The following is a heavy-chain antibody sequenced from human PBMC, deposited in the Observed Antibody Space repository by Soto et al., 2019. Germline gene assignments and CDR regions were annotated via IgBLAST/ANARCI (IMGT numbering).Heavy chain of an antibody. CDR1: GFTFSSYA. V-gene: IGHV3-23*01. J-gene: IGHJ4*02. CDR2: ISGSGGST. CDR3: AKIGPRGYSGYDYGAPAY. Sequence: GGSLRLSCAASGFTFSSYAMSWVRQAPGKGLEWVSAISGSGGSTYYADPVKGRFTISRDNSKNTLYLQMNSLRAEDTAVYYCAKIGPRGYSGYDYGAPAYWGQGTLVTVSS. D-gene: IGHD5-12*01.